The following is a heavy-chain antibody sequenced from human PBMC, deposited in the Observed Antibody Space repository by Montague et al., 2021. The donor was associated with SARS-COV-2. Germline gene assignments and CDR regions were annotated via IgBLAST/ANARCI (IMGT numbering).Heavy chain of an antibody. V-gene: IGHV4-34*01. J-gene: IGHJ4*02. D-gene: IGHD3-22*01. CDR3: ARGRQHFNMIVVVMTGGEYYFDY. Sequence: SETLSLTCAVYGGSFSDYFWTWTRQPPGKGLEWIGEINHRGTSNYNPSLKSRVSISVDTSKNQFSLYLGSVTAADTAVYYCARGRQHFNMIVVVMTGGEYYFDYWGKGTLVTVSS. CDR2: INHRGTS. CDR1: GGSFSDYF.